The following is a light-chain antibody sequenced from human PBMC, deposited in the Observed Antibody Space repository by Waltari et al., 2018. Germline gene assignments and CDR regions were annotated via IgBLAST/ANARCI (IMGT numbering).Light chain of an antibody. CDR1: ESVSHW. V-gene: IGKV1-5*03. Sequence: DLQMTQSPSTLSASVGDRVTLTCRASESVSHWLAWHQQRPGKAPRLLIFKASSLESGVSQRFSGSGSETEFTLTISSLQPDDFATYYCQQYNTYPWTFGQGTKVEIK. CDR2: KAS. CDR3: QQYNTYPWT. J-gene: IGKJ1*01.